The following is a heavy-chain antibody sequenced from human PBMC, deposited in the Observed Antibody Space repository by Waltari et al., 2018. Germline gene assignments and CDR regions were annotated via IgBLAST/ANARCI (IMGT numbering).Heavy chain of an antibody. CDR3: AGGYSSYYGMDV. Sequence: EVQLVESGGGLVKPGGSLRLSCAASGFTFNTYTMNWVRQAPGKGVEWVAAISSTSSDIYYAGSVKGRFTISRDNAKSSLYLQLNSLRAEDTAVYYCAGGYSSYYGMDVWGQGTTVTVSS. CDR2: ISSTSSDI. V-gene: IGHV3-21*02. CDR1: GFTFNTYT. J-gene: IGHJ6*02. D-gene: IGHD6-13*01.